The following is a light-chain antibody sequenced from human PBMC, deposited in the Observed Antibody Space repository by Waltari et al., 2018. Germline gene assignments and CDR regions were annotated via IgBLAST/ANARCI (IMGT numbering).Light chain of an antibody. Sequence: EIVMTQSPATLSVSQGERATLPCRASQSVSSNLAWYQQKPGQAPRLLIYGASTRATGIPARFSGSGSGTEFTLTISSLQSEDFAVYYCQQYNNWPPITFGPGTKVDIK. V-gene: IGKV3-15*01. CDR1: QSVSSN. CDR3: QQYNNWPPIT. J-gene: IGKJ3*01. CDR2: GAS.